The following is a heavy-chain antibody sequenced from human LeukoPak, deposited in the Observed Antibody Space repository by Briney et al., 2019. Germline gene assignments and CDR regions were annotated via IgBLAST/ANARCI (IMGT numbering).Heavy chain of an antibody. Sequence: GGSLRLSCAASVFTFSSYDMHWVREATGKGLEWVSAIGTAGDTYYPGSVKGRFTISRENAKNSLYLQMDSLRAGDTAVYYCARGDSSGQNDAFDIWGQGTMVTVSS. D-gene: IGHD6-19*01. CDR1: VFTFSSYD. CDR2: IGTAGDT. V-gene: IGHV3-13*01. CDR3: ARGDSSGQNDAFDI. J-gene: IGHJ3*02.